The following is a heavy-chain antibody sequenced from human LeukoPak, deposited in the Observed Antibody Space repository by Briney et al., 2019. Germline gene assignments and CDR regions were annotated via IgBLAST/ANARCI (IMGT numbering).Heavy chain of an antibody. CDR1: GFTFSSYS. D-gene: IGHD3-10*01. CDR3: ARGITQLLDAFDI. Sequence: GGSLRLSCAASGFTFSSYSMNWVRQAPGKGLEWVSSISSSSYIYYADSVKGRFTISRDNAKNSLYLQMNSLRAEDTAVYYCARGITQLLDAFDIWGQGTMVTVSS. CDR2: ISSSSYI. J-gene: IGHJ3*02. V-gene: IGHV3-21*01.